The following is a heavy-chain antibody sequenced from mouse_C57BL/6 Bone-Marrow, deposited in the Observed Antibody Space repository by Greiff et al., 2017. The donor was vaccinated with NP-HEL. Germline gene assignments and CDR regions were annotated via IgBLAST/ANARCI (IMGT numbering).Heavy chain of an antibody. V-gene: IGHV1-18*01. J-gene: IGHJ4*01. CDR3: AREGELGRFYAMDY. Sequence: VQLKQSGPELVKPGASVKIPCKASGYTFTDYNMDWVKQSHGKSLEWIGDINPNNGGTIYNQKFKGKATLTVDKSSSTAYMELRSLTSEDTAVYYCAREGELGRFYAMDYWGQGTSVTVSS. CDR2: INPNNGGT. D-gene: IGHD4-1*01. CDR1: GYTFTDYN.